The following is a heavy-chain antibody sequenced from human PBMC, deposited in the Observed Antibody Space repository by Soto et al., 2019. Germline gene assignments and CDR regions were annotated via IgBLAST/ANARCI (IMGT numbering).Heavy chain of an antibody. Sequence: KASETLSLTCIVSGADINTYSWTWIRQPAGKGLEWIGRIYTSASINYNPSLKGRVTLSVDTSTNQVSLRLASVTAADTAIYYCARDREAGYNFYYGMDVWGQGTTVTVS. CDR2: IYTSASI. CDR3: ARDREAGYNFYYGMDV. J-gene: IGHJ6*02. V-gene: IGHV4-4*07. CDR1: GADINTYS. D-gene: IGHD6-19*01.